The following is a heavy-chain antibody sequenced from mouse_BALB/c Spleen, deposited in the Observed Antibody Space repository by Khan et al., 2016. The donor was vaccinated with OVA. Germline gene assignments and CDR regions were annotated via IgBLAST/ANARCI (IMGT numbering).Heavy chain of an antibody. CDR1: GYSITSGYA. J-gene: IGHJ2*01. CDR2: ISYSGGT. V-gene: IGHV3-2*02. Sequence: VQLKQSGPGLVKPSQSLSLTCTVTGYSITSGYAWNWIRQFPGNKLEWMGYISYSGGTSYNPSLKSRISITRDTSKNQFFLKLNSVTTEDTATYYCARGNYYGYYFDYWGQGTPLTVSS. D-gene: IGHD1-1*01. CDR3: ARGNYYGYYFDY.